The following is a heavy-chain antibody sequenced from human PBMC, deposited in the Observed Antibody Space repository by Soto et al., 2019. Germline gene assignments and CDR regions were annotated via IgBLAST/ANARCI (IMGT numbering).Heavy chain of an antibody. CDR1: GFRFSDYS. D-gene: IGHD4-17*01. CDR2: ISSNSGYT. CDR3: TRGSYGAYDY. Sequence: EVQLVESGGGLVKPGESLRPSCAASGFRFSDYSMNWVRQVPGKGLEWVSSISSNSGYTLYTDSVKGRFTISRDNAKSSLYLQMSSLRDEDTAVYYCTRGSYGAYDYWGQGTLVTVSS. V-gene: IGHV3-21*02. J-gene: IGHJ4*02.